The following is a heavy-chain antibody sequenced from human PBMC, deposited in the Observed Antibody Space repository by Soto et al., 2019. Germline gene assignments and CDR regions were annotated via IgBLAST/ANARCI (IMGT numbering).Heavy chain of an antibody. Sequence: SETLSLTCAVYGGSFSGYYWSWIRQPPGKGLEWIGEINHSGSTNYNPSLKSRVTISVDTSKNQFSLKLSSVTAADTAVYYCVRGRGYSSRWYIEYWGHGTLVTVSS. V-gene: IGHV4-34*01. D-gene: IGHD6-19*01. J-gene: IGHJ4*01. CDR3: VRGRGYSSRWYIEY. CDR2: INHSGST. CDR1: GGSFSGYY.